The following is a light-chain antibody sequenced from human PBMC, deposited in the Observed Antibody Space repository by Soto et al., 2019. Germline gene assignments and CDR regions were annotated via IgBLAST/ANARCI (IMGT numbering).Light chain of an antibody. CDR1: SSDVGGYNY. CDR2: EVS. CDR3: SSYAGSNNFQQKGVV. Sequence: QSALTQPPSASGSPGQSVTISCTGTSSDVGGYNYVSWYQQHPGKAPKLMIYEVSKRPSGVPDRFSGSKSGNTASLTVSGLQAEDEADYYCSSYAGSNNFQQKGVVFGGGTKLTVL. J-gene: IGLJ2*01. V-gene: IGLV2-8*01.